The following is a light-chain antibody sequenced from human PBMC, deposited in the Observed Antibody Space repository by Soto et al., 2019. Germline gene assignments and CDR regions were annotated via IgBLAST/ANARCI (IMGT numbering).Light chain of an antibody. CDR3: QHYNNWPWT. Sequence: ELVMTQSPATLSVSPGERATLSCRASQSVSSNLAWYQQKPGQAPSLLIYGASTRATAIPARFSGSGSGTELTLTISSLQSEDFEVYFCQHYNNWPWTFGQGTKVDIK. CDR1: QSVSSN. J-gene: IGKJ1*01. CDR2: GAS. V-gene: IGKV3-15*01.